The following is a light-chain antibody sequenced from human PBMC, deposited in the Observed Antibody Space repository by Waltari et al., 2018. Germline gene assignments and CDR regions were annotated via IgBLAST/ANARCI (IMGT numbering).Light chain of an antibody. J-gene: IGKJ1*01. CDR3: QQYNKWPPWT. CDR1: ESVRTN. Sequence: EVVMTQSPATLSVSPGEGATVSCRASESVRTNVAWYQQTPGQAPRLIISDASTRATGIPDRFSGSGSGTEFILSISSLQSEDFAIYYCQQYNKWPPWTFGQGTKVEIK. V-gene: IGKV3D-15*01. CDR2: DAS.